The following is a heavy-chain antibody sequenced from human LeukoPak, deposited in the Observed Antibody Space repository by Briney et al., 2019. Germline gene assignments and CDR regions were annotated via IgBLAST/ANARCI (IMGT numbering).Heavy chain of an antibody. Sequence: GASVKVSCKASGDTFTGYYMHWVRQAPGQGLEWMGWINPNSGGTNYAQKFQGRVTMTRDTSISTAYMELSRLGSDDTAVYYCARVYCSGGSCHDYFDYWGQGTLVTVSS. J-gene: IGHJ4*02. CDR1: GDTFTGYY. D-gene: IGHD2-15*01. CDR3: ARVYCSGGSCHDYFDY. CDR2: INPNSGGT. V-gene: IGHV1-2*02.